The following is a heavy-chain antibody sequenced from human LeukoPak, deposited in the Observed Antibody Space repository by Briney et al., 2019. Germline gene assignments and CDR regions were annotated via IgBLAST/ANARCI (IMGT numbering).Heavy chain of an antibody. CDR2: ISSSGSTI. CDR1: GFTFSDYY. D-gene: IGHD6-13*01. V-gene: IGHV3-11*01. CDR3: TTDESWYASTFAY. Sequence: GGSLRLSCAASGFTFSDYYMSWIRQAPGKGLEWVSYISSSGSTIYYADSVKGRFTISRDNAKNSLYLQMNSLKIEDTAVYYCTTDESWYASTFAYWGQGTLVTVSS. J-gene: IGHJ4*02.